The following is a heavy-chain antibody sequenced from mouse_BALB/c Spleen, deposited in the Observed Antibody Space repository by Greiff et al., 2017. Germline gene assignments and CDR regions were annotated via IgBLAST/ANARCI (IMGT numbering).Heavy chain of an antibody. Sequence: EVKLMESGGGLVKPGGSLKLSCAASGFTFSSYTMSWVRQTPEKRLEWVATISSGGSYTYYPDSVKGRFTISRDNAKNTLYLQMSSLKSEDTAMYYCTRDTNVFAYWGQGTLVTVSA. CDR2: ISSGGSYT. V-gene: IGHV5-6-4*01. J-gene: IGHJ3*01. CDR3: TRDTNVFAY. CDR1: GFTFSSYT. D-gene: IGHD1-1*01.